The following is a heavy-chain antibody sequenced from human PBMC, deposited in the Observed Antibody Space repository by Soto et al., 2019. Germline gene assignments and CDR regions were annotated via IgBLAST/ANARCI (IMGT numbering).Heavy chain of an antibody. Sequence: ASVKVSCKASGYTFTSYGISWVRQAPGQGLEWMGWISAYNGNTNYAQKLQGRVTMTTDTSTSTAYMELRSLRSDDTAVYYCAKSNPHYYYYYMDVWGKGTTVTVSS. CDR2: ISAYNGNT. V-gene: IGHV1-18*01. CDR3: AKSNPHYYYYYMDV. D-gene: IGHD4-4*01. J-gene: IGHJ6*03. CDR1: GYTFTSYG.